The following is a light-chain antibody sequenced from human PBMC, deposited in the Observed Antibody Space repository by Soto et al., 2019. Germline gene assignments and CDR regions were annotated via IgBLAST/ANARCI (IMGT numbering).Light chain of an antibody. CDR1: QSVTTR. CDR3: QQYGSSGT. J-gene: IGKJ1*01. Sequence: IVLTQSPGTLSLSPGERVTLSCRASQSVTTRLAWYQHKPGQAPRLLMSGASSRASGVPVRFSGSGSGTDFTPTISRLEPEDFAVYYCQQYGSSGTFGQGTKVDIK. V-gene: IGKV3-20*01. CDR2: GAS.